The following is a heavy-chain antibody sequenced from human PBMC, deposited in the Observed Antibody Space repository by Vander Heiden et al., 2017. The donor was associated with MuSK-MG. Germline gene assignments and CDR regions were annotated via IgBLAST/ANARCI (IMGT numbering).Heavy chain of an antibody. CDR2: MNPNSGNT. CDR1: GYTFTSYD. CDR3: ARVFSSSPRFYYYGMDV. J-gene: IGHJ6*02. D-gene: IGHD6-13*01. V-gene: IGHV1-8*01. Sequence: QVQLVQSGAEVKKPGASVKVSCKASGYTFTSYDINWVRQATGQGLEWMGWMNPNSGNTGYAQKFQGRVTMTRNTSISTAYMELSSLRSEDTAVYYCARVFSSSPRFYYYGMDVWGQGTTVTVSS.